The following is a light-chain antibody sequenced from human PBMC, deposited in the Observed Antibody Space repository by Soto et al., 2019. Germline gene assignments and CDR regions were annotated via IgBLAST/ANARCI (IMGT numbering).Light chain of an antibody. Sequence: QSALTQPPSASGSPGQSVTISCTGASSDISGHNYVSWYQQHPGKAPKLMIYEVSKRPSWVPDRFSASKSGNTASLTVSGLPAEDEADYYCSSYAGGNNWVFGGGTKLTVL. J-gene: IGLJ3*02. CDR3: SSYAGGNNWV. CDR2: EVS. V-gene: IGLV2-8*01. CDR1: SSDISGHNY.